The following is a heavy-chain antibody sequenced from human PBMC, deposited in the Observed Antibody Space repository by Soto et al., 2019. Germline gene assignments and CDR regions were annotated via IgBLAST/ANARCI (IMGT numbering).Heavy chain of an antibody. J-gene: IGHJ4*02. V-gene: IGHV4-39*01. CDR1: GGSISSSSYY. CDR3: ARPATHSSSSDY. CDR2: IYYSGST. D-gene: IGHD6-13*01. Sequence: QLQLQESGPGLVKPSETLSLTCTVSGGSISSSSYYWGWIRQPPGKGLEWIGSIYYSGSTYYNPSLTSRVTISVDTSKNQFSLKLSSVTAADTAVYYCARPATHSSSSDYWGQGTLVTVSS.